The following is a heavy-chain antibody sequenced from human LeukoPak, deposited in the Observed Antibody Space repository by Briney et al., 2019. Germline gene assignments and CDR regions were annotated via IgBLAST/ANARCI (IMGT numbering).Heavy chain of an antibody. V-gene: IGHV4-39*01. J-gene: IGHJ4*02. Sequence: PSETLSLTCTVSGGSISSSSYYWGWIRQPPGKGLEWIGSIYYSGSTYYNPSLKSRVTISVDTSKNQFSLKLRPVTAADTAVYYCARGLGPFGYWGQGTLVTVSS. CDR1: GGSISSSSYY. CDR3: ARGLGPFGY. CDR2: IYYSGST.